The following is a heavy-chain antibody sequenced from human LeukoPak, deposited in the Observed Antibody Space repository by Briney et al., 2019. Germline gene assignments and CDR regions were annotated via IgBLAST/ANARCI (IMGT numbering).Heavy chain of an antibody. V-gene: IGHV3-74*01. CDR2: INSDGSST. Sequence: PGXXLRLSCAASGFTFSDYWMHWVRQAPGKGLVWVSLINSDGSSTNYADSVKGRFTISRDNAKNTVYLQMNSLRAEDTAVYYCARSVDVWGKGTTVTVSS. CDR3: ARSVDV. J-gene: IGHJ6*04. CDR1: GFTFSDYW.